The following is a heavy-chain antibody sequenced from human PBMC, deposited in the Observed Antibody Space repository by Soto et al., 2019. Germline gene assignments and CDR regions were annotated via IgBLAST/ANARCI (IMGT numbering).Heavy chain of an antibody. CDR3: AREGLVLVPTTVNSDYYYYAMDV. Sequence: SVKVSCKASGYRFTSYGISWVRQAPGQGLEWMGGIIPRSATSNYAQKFQGRVTITADESTSTAYMELSSLRSEDTAVYYCAREGLVLVPTTVNSDYYYYAMDVWGQGTTVTVSS. CDR2: IIPRSATS. J-gene: IGHJ6*02. V-gene: IGHV1-69*13. D-gene: IGHD2-2*01. CDR1: GYRFTSYG.